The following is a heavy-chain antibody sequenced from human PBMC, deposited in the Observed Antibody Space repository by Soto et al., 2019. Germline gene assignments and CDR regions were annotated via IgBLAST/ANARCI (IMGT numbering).Heavy chain of an antibody. Sequence: QVQLVQSGAEVKKPGASVKVSCKASGYTFTSYDINWVRQASGQGLEWMGWMNPNSGNTGYAQKFQGRLTMTRNTSMTTAYMELSSLRSEDTAVYYCAREVAARLHSWGQGTLVTVSS. D-gene: IGHD6-6*01. CDR3: AREVAARLHS. J-gene: IGHJ4*02. CDR2: MNPNSGNT. CDR1: GYTFTSYD. V-gene: IGHV1-8*01.